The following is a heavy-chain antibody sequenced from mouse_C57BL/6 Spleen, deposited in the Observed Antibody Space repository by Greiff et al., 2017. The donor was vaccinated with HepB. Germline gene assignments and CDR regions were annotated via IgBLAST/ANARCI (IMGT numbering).Heavy chain of an antibody. V-gene: IGHV1-80*01. D-gene: IGHD1-1*01. CDR1: GYAFSSYW. CDR3: ARGYYGSRSYFDY. Sequence: ESGAELVKPGASVKISCKASGYAFSSYWMNWVKQRPGKGLEWIGQIYPGDGDTNYNGKFKGKATLTADKSSSTAYMQLSSLTSEDSAVYFCARGYYGSRSYFDYWGQGTTLTVSS. J-gene: IGHJ2*01. CDR2: IYPGDGDT.